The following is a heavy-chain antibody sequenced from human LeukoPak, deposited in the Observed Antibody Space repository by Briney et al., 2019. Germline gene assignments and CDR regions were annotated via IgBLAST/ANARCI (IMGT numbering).Heavy chain of an antibody. CDR2: IYSSGST. Sequence: PSEALSLTCTVSGGSISGYYWSWIRQPPGKGLEWIGYIYSSGSTNYNPSLKSRVTISLDTSESQFSLKLSSVTAADTAVYYCARQYYDRGDSYSFDYWGQGTLVTVSS. CDR3: ARQYYDRGDSYSFDY. V-gene: IGHV4-59*08. CDR1: GGSISGYY. J-gene: IGHJ4*02. D-gene: IGHD3-16*01.